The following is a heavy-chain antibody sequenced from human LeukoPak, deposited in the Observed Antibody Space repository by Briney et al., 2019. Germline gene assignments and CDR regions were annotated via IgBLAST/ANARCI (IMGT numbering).Heavy chain of an antibody. CDR3: AKGGYYYDSSGYASRGYYFDH. CDR1: GFTFSSYA. CDR2: ISGRGTST. J-gene: IGHJ4*02. Sequence: GGSLRLSCATSGFTFSSYAMSWVRQAPGKGLEGVSAISGRGTSTYLTDSVRGRFTISRDNSKNTLYLQMNSLRAEDTAVYYCAKGGYYYDSSGYASRGYYFDHWGQGTLVTVSS. D-gene: IGHD3-22*01. V-gene: IGHV3-23*01.